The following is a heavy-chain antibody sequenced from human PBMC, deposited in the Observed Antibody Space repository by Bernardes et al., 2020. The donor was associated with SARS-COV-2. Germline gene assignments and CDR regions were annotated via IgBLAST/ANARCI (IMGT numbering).Heavy chain of an antibody. CDR1: GFTFSSFA. CDR2: ISGSGGTT. CDR3: AKDNIVGPNP. J-gene: IGHJ5*02. V-gene: IGHV3-23*01. Sequence: GGSLRLSCAASGFTFSSFALSWVRQAPGKGLEWVSAISGSGGTTYYADSVKGRFTISRDNSKNTLYLQMNSLRAEDTAVYYCAKDNIVGPNPWGQGTLVTVSS. D-gene: IGHD1-26*01.